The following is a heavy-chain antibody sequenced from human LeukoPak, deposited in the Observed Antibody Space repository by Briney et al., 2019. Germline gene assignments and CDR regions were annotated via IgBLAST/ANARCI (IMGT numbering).Heavy chain of an antibody. J-gene: IGHJ6*03. Sequence: ASVKVSCKASGYTFSDYGVSWVRQAPGQGLEWMGWISAYNGNTNYAQKLQGRVTMTTDTSTSTAYMELRSLRSDDTAVYYCARTGEDIVVVPAAVNYYYYYYMDVWGKGTTVTVSS. CDR2: ISAYNGNT. CDR3: ARTGEDIVVVPAAVNYYYYYYMDV. CDR1: GYTFSDYG. D-gene: IGHD2-2*01. V-gene: IGHV1-18*01.